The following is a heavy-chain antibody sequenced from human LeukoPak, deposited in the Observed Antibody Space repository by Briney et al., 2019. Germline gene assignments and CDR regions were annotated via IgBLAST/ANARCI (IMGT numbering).Heavy chain of an antibody. D-gene: IGHD3-10*01. J-gene: IGHJ4*02. V-gene: IGHV3-23*01. CDR3: AKDPGYYGSGSYFDY. CDR1: IFTFSSYA. Sequence: GVSLRLSCAASIFTFSSYAMSWVRQAPGKGLEWVSAISGSGGSTYYADSVKGRFTISRDNSENTLYLQMNSLRAEDTAVYYCAKDPGYYGSGSYFDYWGQGTLVTVSS. CDR2: ISGSGGST.